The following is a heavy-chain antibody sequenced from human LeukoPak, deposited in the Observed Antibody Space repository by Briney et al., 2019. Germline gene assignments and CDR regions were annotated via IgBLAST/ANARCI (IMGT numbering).Heavy chain of an antibody. V-gene: IGHV1-8*03. Sequence: EASVKVSCKASGYTFTSYDINWVRQATGQGLKWMGWMNPNSGSTGYAQKFQGRVTITRNTSISTAYMELSGLRSEDTAVYYCARGRSTGYPYYFEYWSQGTLVTVSS. CDR1: GYTFTSYD. D-gene: IGHD5-12*01. CDR2: MNPNSGST. J-gene: IGHJ4*02. CDR3: ARGRSTGYPYYFEY.